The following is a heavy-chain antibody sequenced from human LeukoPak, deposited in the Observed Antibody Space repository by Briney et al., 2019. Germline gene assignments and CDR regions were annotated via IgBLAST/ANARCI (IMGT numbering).Heavy chain of an antibody. CDR2: IYYSGST. Sequence: SETLSLTCTVSGGSISSYYWSWIRQPPGKGLEWIGYIYYSGSTNYNPSLKSRVTISVDTSKNQFSLKLSSVTAADTAVYYCARLSMVRGSGVFDIWGQGTMVTVSS. V-gene: IGHV4-59*08. CDR3: ARLSMVRGSGVFDI. D-gene: IGHD3-10*01. J-gene: IGHJ3*02. CDR1: GGSISSYY.